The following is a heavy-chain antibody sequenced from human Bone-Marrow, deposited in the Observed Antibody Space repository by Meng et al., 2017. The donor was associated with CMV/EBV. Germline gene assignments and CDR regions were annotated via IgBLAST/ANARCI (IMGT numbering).Heavy chain of an antibody. J-gene: IGHJ4*02. Sequence: SVKVSCKASGGTFSSYAISWVRQAPGQGLEWMGGIIPIFGTANYAQKFQGRVTITADKSTSTAYMELSSLRSEDTAVYYCARLIVAGGNPLDYWGQGTLVTVSS. V-gene: IGHV1-69*06. D-gene: IGHD4-23*01. CDR2: IIPIFGTA. CDR3: ARLIVAGGNPLDY. CDR1: GGTFSSYA.